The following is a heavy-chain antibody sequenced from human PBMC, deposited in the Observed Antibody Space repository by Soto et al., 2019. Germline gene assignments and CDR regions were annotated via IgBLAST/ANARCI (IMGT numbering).Heavy chain of an antibody. Sequence: QVQLVQSGAEVKKPGSSVKVSCKASGGTFSRYAISWVRQAPGQGLEWMGGIIPIIGTANYAQKFQGSVTITADESTSTAYLELSSLRFDDTAVYYCARAIVGPTTAGWLDPWCQGTLVTVSS. CDR2: IIPIIGTA. CDR3: ARAIVGPTTAGWLDP. D-gene: IGHD1-26*01. CDR1: GGTFSRYA. V-gene: IGHV1-69*01. J-gene: IGHJ5*02.